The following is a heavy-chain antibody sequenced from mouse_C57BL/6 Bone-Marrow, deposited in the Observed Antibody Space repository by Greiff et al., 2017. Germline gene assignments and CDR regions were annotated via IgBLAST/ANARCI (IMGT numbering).Heavy chain of an antibody. CDR2: IYPGSGST. CDR1: GYTFTSYW. J-gene: IGHJ1*03. V-gene: IGHV1-55*01. Sequence: QVQLQQPGAELVKPGASVKMSCKASGYTFTSYWITWVKQRPGQGLEWIGDIYPGSGSTNYNEKFKSKATLTVDTSSSTDYMQLSSLTSEDSAVYYCASDGYHIWYFDVWGTGTTVTVSS. D-gene: IGHD2-3*01. CDR3: ASDGYHIWYFDV.